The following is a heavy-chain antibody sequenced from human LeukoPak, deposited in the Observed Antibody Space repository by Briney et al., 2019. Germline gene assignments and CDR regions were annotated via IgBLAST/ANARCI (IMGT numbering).Heavy chain of an antibody. CDR3: ANYDSSGYY. V-gene: IGHV3-30*02. D-gene: IGHD3-22*01. CDR2: IRSDGSNK. J-gene: IGHJ4*02. CDR1: GFTFSSYG. Sequence: GGSLRLSCAASGFTFSSYGMHWVRQAPGKGLEWVAFIRSDGSNKYYADSVKGRFTISRDNSKNTLYLQMNSLRAEDTAVYYCANYDSSGYYWGQGTLVTVSS.